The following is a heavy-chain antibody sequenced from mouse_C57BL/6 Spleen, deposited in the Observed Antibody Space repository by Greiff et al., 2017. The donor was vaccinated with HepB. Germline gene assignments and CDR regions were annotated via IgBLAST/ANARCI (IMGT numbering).Heavy chain of an antibody. V-gene: IGHV1-18*01. CDR1: GYTFTDYN. Sequence: EVQLQQSGPELVKPGASVKIPCKASGYTFTDYNMDWVKQSHGKSLEWIGDINPNNGGTIYNQKFKGKATLTVDKSSSTAYMELRSLTSEDTAVYYCARSITTVVAYYFDYWGQGTTLTVSS. J-gene: IGHJ2*01. CDR3: ARSITTVVAYYFDY. D-gene: IGHD1-1*01. CDR2: INPNNGGT.